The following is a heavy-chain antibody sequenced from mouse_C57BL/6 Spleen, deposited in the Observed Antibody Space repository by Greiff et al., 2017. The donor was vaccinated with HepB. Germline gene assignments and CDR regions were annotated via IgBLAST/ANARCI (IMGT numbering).Heavy chain of an antibody. CDR1: GFTFSDYG. CDR2: ISSGSSTI. J-gene: IGHJ2*01. CDR3: ARQGSTATGAYYFDY. V-gene: IGHV5-17*01. D-gene: IGHD2-1*01. Sequence: EVKVVESGGGLVKPGGSLKLSCAASGFTFSDYGMHWVRQAPEKGLEWVAYISSGSSTIYYADTVKGRFTISRDNAKNTLFLQMTSLRSEDTAMYYCARQGSTATGAYYFDYWGQGTTLTVSS.